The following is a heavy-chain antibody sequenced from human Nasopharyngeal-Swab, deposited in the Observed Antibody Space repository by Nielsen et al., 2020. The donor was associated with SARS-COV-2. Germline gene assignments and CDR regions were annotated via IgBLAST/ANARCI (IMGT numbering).Heavy chain of an antibody. CDR2: IYYSGST. Sequence: SETLSLTCTVSGGSVSSGSYYWSWIRQPPGKGLEWIGYIYYSGSTNYHPSLKGRVTISVDTSKNQFSLKLSSVTAADTAVYYCARDHKGSSPYFDYWGQGTLVTVSS. D-gene: IGHD6-6*01. CDR1: GGSVSSGSYY. J-gene: IGHJ4*02. CDR3: ARDHKGSSPYFDY. V-gene: IGHV4-61*01.